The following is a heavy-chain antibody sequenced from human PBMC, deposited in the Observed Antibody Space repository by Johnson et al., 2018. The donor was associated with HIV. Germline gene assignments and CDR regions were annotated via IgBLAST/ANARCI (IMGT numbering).Heavy chain of an antibody. CDR2: VYSAGHT. CDR3: ARSGGYPNAFDI. D-gene: IGHD6-13*01. V-gene: IGHV3-53*01. CDR1: GFSVSSNY. Sequence: MLLVESGGGLIQPGGSLRLSCAVAGFSVSSNYMTWVRQAPGKGLEWVSVVYSAGHTYYADSVKGRFTISRDNSKNSLFLQMNRLRVEDTAVYYCARSGGYPNAFDIWGQGTMVTVSS. J-gene: IGHJ3*02.